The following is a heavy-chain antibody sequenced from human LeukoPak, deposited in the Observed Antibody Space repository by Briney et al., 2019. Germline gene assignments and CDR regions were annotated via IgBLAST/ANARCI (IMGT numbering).Heavy chain of an antibody. V-gene: IGHV1-18*01. J-gene: IGHJ4*02. CDR1: GYTFTSYG. CDR3: ARDYYDSSGYYSLLIDY. Sequence: ASVKVSCKASGYTFTSYGISWVRQAPGQGLEWMGWISAYNGNTNYAQKLQGRVTMTTDTSTSTAYMELRSLRSDDTAVYYCARDYYDSSGYYSLLIDYWGQGTLVTVSS. CDR2: ISAYNGNT. D-gene: IGHD3-22*01.